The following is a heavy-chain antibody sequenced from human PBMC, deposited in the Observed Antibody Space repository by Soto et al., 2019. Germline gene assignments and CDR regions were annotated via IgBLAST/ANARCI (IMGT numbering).Heavy chain of an antibody. CDR1: GGSFSGYY. CDR2: INHSGST. CDR3: TRGENIVVVPAAMSNHNSFDP. J-gene: IGHJ5*02. D-gene: IGHD2-2*01. Sequence: QVQLQQWGAGLLKPSETLSLTCAVYGGSFSGYYWSWIRQPPGKGLEWIGEINHSGSTNYNPSLKRLVTISVATSKNQFSLKLSSVTAADTAVYYCTRGENIVVVPAAMSNHNSFDPWGEGTLVTVSS. V-gene: IGHV4-34*01.